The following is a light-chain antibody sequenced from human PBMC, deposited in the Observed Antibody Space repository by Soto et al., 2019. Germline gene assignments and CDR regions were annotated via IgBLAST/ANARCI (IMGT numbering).Light chain of an antibody. V-gene: IGKV3-20*01. CDR3: QQYSGSSST. CDR2: GAS. Sequence: EIVLTQSPGTLSLSPGERATLSCRASQSVGSNYLVWYQQKPGQALRLLIYGASSRATGIPDRFSGRGSGTDFALTISRLEPDDFEVYYCQQYSGSSSTFGQGTKLEIK. J-gene: IGKJ2*01. CDR1: QSVGSNY.